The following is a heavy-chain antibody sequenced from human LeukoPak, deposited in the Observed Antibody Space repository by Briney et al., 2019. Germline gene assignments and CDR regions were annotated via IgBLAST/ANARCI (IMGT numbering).Heavy chain of an antibody. Sequence: GGSLRLSCAASGFTFRDYWMSWVRQAPGKGLEWVADIKQDGSEKYYLDSVKGRFTISRDNAKNSLYLQMNSLRAEDTAVYYCARLTTVFDYWGQGTLVTVSS. J-gene: IGHJ4*02. D-gene: IGHD4-17*01. V-gene: IGHV3-7*01. CDR1: GFTFRDYW. CDR3: ARLTTVFDY. CDR2: IKQDGSEK.